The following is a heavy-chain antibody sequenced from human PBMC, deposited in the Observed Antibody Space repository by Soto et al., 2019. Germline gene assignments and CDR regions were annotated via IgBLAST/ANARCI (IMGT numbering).Heavy chain of an antibody. CDR2: IYPGDSDT. CDR3: ARGGYSGNSKDPFYI. CDR1: GYTFTAYW. Sequence: GESLKISCKGSGYTFTAYWIGWVRQMPGKGLEWMGIIYPGDSDTRYSPSFQGQVTISADKSISTAYLQWSSLKASDTAMFYCARGGYSGNSKDPFYIWGPGTMVTV. J-gene: IGHJ3*02. V-gene: IGHV5-51*01. D-gene: IGHD6-25*01.